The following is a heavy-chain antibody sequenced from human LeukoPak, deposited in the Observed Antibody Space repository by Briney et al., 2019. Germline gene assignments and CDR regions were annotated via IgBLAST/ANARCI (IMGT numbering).Heavy chain of an antibody. D-gene: IGHD3-10*01. V-gene: IGHV1-8*01. CDR3: ARGYLCAYGSGSYFGY. CDR1: GYTFTSYD. J-gene: IGHJ4*02. CDR2: MNPNSGNT. Sequence: ASVKVSCKASGYTFTSYDVNWVRQATGQGLEWMGWMNPNSGNTGYAQKFQGRVTMTRNTSISTAYMELSSLRSEDTAVYYCARGYLCAYGSGSYFGYWGQGTLVTVSS.